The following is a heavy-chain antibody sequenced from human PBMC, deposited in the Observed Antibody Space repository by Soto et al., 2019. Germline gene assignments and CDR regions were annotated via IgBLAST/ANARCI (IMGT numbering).Heavy chain of an antibody. D-gene: IGHD3-3*01. CDR2: ISSTSSYI. CDR1: GFTFSSYS. Sequence: PGGSLRLSCAASGFTFSSYSMNWARQAPGKGLEWVASISSTSSYIYYADSVKGRFTISRDNAKNSLYLQVNSLRAEDTAVYYCARAATYYDFWSSYPDYYYYGMDVWGQGTTVTVSS. V-gene: IGHV3-21*01. CDR3: ARAATYYDFWSSYPDYYYYGMDV. J-gene: IGHJ6*02.